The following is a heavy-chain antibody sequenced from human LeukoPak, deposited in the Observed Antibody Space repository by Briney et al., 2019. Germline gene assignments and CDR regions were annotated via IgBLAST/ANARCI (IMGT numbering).Heavy chain of an antibody. V-gene: IGHV3-48*01. J-gene: IGHJ4*02. CDR3: AREEAALFDY. D-gene: IGHD2-15*01. Sequence: GGSLRLSCAASGFTFSSYSMNWVRQAPGKGLEWVSCFTISSTIYYADSVKGRFTISRDNAENSLYLQMNSLRAEDTAVYYCAREEAALFDYWGQGTLVTVSS. CDR2: FTISSTI. CDR1: GFTFSSYS.